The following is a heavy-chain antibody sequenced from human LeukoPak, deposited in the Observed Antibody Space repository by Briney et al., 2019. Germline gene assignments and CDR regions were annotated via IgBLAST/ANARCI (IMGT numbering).Heavy chain of an antibody. CDR2: FYTSGST. J-gene: IGHJ6*02. CDR1: GGSISSYY. V-gene: IGHV4-4*07. D-gene: IGHD3-10*01. Sequence: PSETLSLTCTVSGGSISSYYWSWIRQPAGKGLEWIGRFYTSGSTNYNPSLKSRVTMSVDTSKNQFSLKLSSVTAAVTAVYYCARLWFARGTNGMDVWGQGTTVTVSS. CDR3: ARLWFARGTNGMDV.